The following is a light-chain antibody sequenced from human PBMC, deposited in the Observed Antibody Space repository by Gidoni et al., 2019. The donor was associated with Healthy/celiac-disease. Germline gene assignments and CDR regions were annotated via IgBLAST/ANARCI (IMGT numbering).Light chain of an antibody. V-gene: IGKV3-15*01. J-gene: IGKJ2*03. Sequence: EIVMTQSPATLSVSPGERATLSCRASQSVSSNLAWYQQKPGQAPRLLIYGASTRATGIPARFSGSGSGTEFTLTISSLQSEDFAVYYCQQYNNWLVSFGQXTKLEIK. CDR3: QQYNNWLVS. CDR2: GAS. CDR1: QSVSSN.